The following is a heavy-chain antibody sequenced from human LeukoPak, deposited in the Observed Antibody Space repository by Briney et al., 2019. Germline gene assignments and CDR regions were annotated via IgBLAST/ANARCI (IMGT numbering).Heavy chain of an antibody. CDR2: ISSEGSST. V-gene: IGHV3-74*01. Sequence: PGGSLRLSCTASGFTFTSYWMHWVRQVPGKGLVWVSRISSEGSSTNYADSVKGRFTISRDNAKNSLYLQMNSLRAEDTAVYYCARGAYYYEDWGQGTLVTVSS. J-gene: IGHJ4*02. D-gene: IGHD3-22*01. CDR3: ARGAYYYED. CDR1: GFTFTSYW.